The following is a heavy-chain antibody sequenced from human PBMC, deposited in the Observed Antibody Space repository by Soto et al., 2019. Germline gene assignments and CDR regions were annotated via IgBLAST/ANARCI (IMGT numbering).Heavy chain of an antibody. D-gene: IGHD1-26*01. CDR2: ISGSGFKK. CDR3: AKNQGVELVPLATVDWFDP. Sequence: QLGGSLRLSCAASGFIFENFGMSWVRQAPGKGLEWISSISGSGFKKYYADSVKGRFTISRDNSKSTVYLELNNLSAEDTAVYHCAKNQGVELVPLATVDWFDPWGQGSVVTVSS. J-gene: IGHJ5*02. CDR1: GFIFENFG. V-gene: IGHV3-23*01.